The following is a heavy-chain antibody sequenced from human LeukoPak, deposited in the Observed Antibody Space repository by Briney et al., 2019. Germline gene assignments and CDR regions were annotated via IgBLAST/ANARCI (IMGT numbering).Heavy chain of an antibody. CDR3: ARDRSLRYFDWLPRDWFDP. J-gene: IGHJ5*02. V-gene: IGHV1-2*02. CDR1: GYTFTGYH. Sequence: ASVKVSCKASGYTFTGYHMHWVRQAPGQGLEWMGWINPNSGGTNYAQKFQGRVTMTRDTSISTAYMELSRLRSDDTAVYYCARDRSLRYFDWLPRDWFDPWGQGTLVTVSS. D-gene: IGHD3-9*01. CDR2: INPNSGGT.